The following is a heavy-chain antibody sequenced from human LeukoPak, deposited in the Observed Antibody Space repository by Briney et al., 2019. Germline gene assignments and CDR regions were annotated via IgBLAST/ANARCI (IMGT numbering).Heavy chain of an antibody. CDR3: ARQPLITMVRGVKAHFDY. V-gene: IGHV1-2*02. J-gene: IGHJ4*02. Sequence: ASVKVSCKASGYTFTGYYMHWVRQAPGQGLEWMGWINPNSGGTNYAQKFQGRVTMTRDTSISTAYMELSRLRSDDTAVYYCARQPLITMVRGVKAHFDYWGQGTLVTVSS. D-gene: IGHD3-10*01. CDR2: INPNSGGT. CDR1: GYTFTGYY.